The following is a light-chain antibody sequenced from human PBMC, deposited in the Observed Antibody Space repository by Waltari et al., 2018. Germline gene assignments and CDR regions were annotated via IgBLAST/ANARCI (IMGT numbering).Light chain of an antibody. CDR2: DAS. V-gene: IGKV3-11*01. Sequence: DIVLSQSPPTLSLSPWERATLSCRASQSVSRYLACYQQKPGQAPRLLIYDASNRATGIPVRFSGSGSGTDFTLTISSLGPEDFAVYYCLQHSNWPRFTFGPGTKVDIK. J-gene: IGKJ3*01. CDR1: QSVSRY. CDR3: LQHSNWPRFT.